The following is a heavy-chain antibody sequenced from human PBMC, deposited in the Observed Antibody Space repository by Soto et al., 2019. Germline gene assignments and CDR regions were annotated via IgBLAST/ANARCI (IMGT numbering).Heavy chain of an antibody. Sequence: GGSLRLSCAASGFTFSSYAMHWVRQAPGKGLEWVAVISYDGSNKYYADSVKGRFTISRDNSKNTLYLQMNSLRAEDTAVYYCARDLRLAYCGGDCYSAFDYWGQGTLVTVSS. CDR1: GFTFSSYA. CDR3: ARDLRLAYCGGDCYSAFDY. V-gene: IGHV3-30-3*01. J-gene: IGHJ4*02. CDR2: ISYDGSNK. D-gene: IGHD2-21*02.